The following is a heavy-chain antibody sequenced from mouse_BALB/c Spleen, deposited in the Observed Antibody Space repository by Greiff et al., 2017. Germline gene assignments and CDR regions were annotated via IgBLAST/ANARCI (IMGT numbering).Heavy chain of an antibody. CDR3: ARNPQLGGYFDY. V-gene: IGHV2-2*02. J-gene: IGHJ2*01. CDR2: IWSGGST. D-gene: IGHD4-1*02. Sequence: VQLVESGPGLVQPSQSLSITCTVSGFSLTSYGVHWVRQSPGKGLEWLGVIWSGGSTDYNAAFISRLSISKDNSKSQVFFKMNSLQANDTAIYYCARNPQLGGYFDYWGQGTTLTVSS. CDR1: GFSLTSYG.